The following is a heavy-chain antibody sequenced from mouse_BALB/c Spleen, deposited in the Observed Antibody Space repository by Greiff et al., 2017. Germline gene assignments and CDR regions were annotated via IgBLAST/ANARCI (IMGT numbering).Heavy chain of an antibody. V-gene: IGHV1-9*01. D-gene: IGHD2-12*01. Sequence: QVQLQQSGAGLVKPGASGKISCTATGYTFSSYWIEWVKQRPGHGLEWIGEIFPGSGSTNYNEKVKGKATFTADTSSNTAYMQLSSLTSEDSAVYSCASSQLRRGSFADWGQGTLVTVSA. J-gene: IGHJ3*01. CDR2: IFPGSGST. CDR1: GYTFSSYW. CDR3: ASSQLRRGSFAD.